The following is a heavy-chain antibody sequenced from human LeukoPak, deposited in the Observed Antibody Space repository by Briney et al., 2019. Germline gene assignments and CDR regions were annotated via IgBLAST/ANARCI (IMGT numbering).Heavy chain of an antibody. D-gene: IGHD3-3*01. J-gene: IGHJ6*03. CDR3: ARDRYYDFWSGYGTERSSYYYYMDV. CDR2: IYYSWST. V-gene: IGHV4-59*01. Sequence: SETLSLTCTVSGGSISSYYWSWIRQPPGKGLEWIGYIYYSWSTNYNPSLKSRVTISVDTSNNQFSLKMSYVTAADTAVYYCARDRYYDFWSGYGTERSSYYYYMDVWGKGTTVTVSS. CDR1: GGSISSYY.